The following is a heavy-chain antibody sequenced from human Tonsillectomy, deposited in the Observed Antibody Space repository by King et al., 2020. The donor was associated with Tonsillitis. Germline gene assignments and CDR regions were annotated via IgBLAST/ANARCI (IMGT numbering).Heavy chain of an antibody. V-gene: IGHV1-69*01. J-gene: IGHJ1*01. CDR3: ASGLSASPLGAEYFHH. Sequence: VQLVESGAEVKKPGSSVKVSCKASGDTYSEYSITWVRQAPGQGLEWMGGIIPFRGLATYAQKFKGRVTITADESTSTAYMGLSSLRSPYTAMVYCASGLSASPLGAEYFHHWGQGTLVTVSS. D-gene: IGHD7-27*01. CDR1: GDTYSEYS. CDR2: IIPFRGLA.